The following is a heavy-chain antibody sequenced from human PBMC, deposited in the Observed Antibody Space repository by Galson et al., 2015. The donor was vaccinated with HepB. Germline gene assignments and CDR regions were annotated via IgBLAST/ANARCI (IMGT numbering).Heavy chain of an antibody. CDR1: GGSVSSYSNY. J-gene: IGHJ4*02. Sequence: LTCTVSGGSVSSYSNYCSWFRQPPGKGLEWIGFIDYSGSTNYNPSLKSRVTISLETSKNQYSLRLTAVTAADSARYYCTKGAGWLVADWGQGTLVTVSS. CDR2: IDYSGST. V-gene: IGHV4-61*01. D-gene: IGHD5-12*01. CDR3: TKGAGWLVAD.